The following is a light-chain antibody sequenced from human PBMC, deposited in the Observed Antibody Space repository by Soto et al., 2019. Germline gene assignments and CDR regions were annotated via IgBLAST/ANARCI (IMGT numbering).Light chain of an antibody. J-gene: IGKJ4*01. Sequence: EVVMTQSPDTLSVSPGERATLSCRASQSVSGSYLAWYQQKPGQAPRLLIYGASSRATGIPDRFSGSGSGTDFTLTISRLEPDDFAVYHCQQYGDSPLTFGGGTKVDIK. CDR3: QQYGDSPLT. V-gene: IGKV3-20*01. CDR1: QSVSGSY. CDR2: GAS.